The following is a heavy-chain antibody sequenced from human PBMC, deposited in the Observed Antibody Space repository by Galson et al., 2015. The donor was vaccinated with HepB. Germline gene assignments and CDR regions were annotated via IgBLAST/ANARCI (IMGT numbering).Heavy chain of an antibody. CDR2: IIPIFGTA. CDR1: GGTFSSYA. Sequence: SVKVSCKASGGTFSSYAISWVRQAPGQGLEWMGGIIPIFGTANYAQKFQGRVTITADESTSTAYMELSSLRSEDTAVYYCARGKGDIVVVPAAPYYYYGMDVWGQGTTVTVSS. D-gene: IGHD2-2*01. J-gene: IGHJ6*02. V-gene: IGHV1-69*13. CDR3: ARGKGDIVVVPAAPYYYYGMDV.